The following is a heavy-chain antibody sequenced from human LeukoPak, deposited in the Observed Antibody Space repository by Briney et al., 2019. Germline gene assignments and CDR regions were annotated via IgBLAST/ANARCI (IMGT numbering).Heavy chain of an antibody. Sequence: PGESLKISCNGSGYSFTSYWIGWVRQMPGKGLEWMGIIYPCDSDTRYSPSFQGQVTISADKSISTAYLQWSSLKASDTAMYYCARTLLAAAGTPGYFDYWGQGTLVTVSS. CDR2: IYPCDSDT. D-gene: IGHD6-13*01. V-gene: IGHV5-51*01. CDR1: GYSFTSYW. J-gene: IGHJ4*02. CDR3: ARTLLAAAGTPGYFDY.